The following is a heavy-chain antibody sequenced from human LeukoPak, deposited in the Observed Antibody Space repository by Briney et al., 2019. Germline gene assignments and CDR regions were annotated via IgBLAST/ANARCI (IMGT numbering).Heavy chain of an antibody. J-gene: IGHJ4*02. CDR2: ISAYNGNT. D-gene: IGHD3-10*01. CDR1: GYTFTGYY. V-gene: IGHV1-18*04. CDR3: ARDWAVLWFGEANFDY. Sequence: ASVKVSCKASGYTFTGYYMHWVRQAPGQGLEWMGWISAYNGNTNYAQKLQGRVTMTTDTSTSTAYMELRSLRSDDTAVYYCARDWAVLWFGEANFDYWGQGTLVTVSS.